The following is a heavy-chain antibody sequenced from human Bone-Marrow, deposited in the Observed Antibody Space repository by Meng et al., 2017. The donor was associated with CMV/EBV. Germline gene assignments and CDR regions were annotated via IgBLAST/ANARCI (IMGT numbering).Heavy chain of an antibody. D-gene: IGHD2-21*01. CDR1: GGSINSCSYY. CDR3: ALRFIASNTCDEADY. J-gene: IGHJ4*02. V-gene: IGHV4-61*01. Sequence: SETLSLTCTVSGGSINSCSYYWSWIRQPPGKGLEWIGYIFYSGSTNYNPSLKSRVTISVDTSKNQFSLKLNSVTAADTAVYYCALRFIASNTCDEADYWGQGALVTVSS. CDR2: IFYSGST.